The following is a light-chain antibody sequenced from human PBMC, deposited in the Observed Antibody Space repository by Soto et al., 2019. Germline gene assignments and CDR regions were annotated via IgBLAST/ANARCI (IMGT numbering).Light chain of an antibody. Sequence: DIQMTQSPSSLSASVGDRVTITCRASQDITKYLAWYQQKPGKVPNILIHTASTLQSGVPTRFSGNGYGTDFTHTSSSLQPEDVAHYYRQKNNSAPYTFGPGTKVAIK. V-gene: IGKV1-27*01. CDR3: QKNNSAPYT. CDR1: QDITKY. CDR2: TAS. J-gene: IGKJ3*01.